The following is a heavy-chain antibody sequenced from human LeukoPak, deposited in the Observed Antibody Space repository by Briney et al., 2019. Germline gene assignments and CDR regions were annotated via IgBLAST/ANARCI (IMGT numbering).Heavy chain of an antibody. CDR2: ISYDGSNK. CDR3: AKYLASQVANFDY. J-gene: IGHJ4*02. V-gene: IGHV3-30*04. CDR1: GFTFSSYA. Sequence: GGSLRLSCAASGFTFSSYAMHWVRQAPGKGLEWVAVISYDGSNKYYADSVKGRFTISRDNSKNTLYLQMNSLRAEDTAVYYCAKYLASQVANFDYWGQGTLVTVSS. D-gene: IGHD2/OR15-2a*01.